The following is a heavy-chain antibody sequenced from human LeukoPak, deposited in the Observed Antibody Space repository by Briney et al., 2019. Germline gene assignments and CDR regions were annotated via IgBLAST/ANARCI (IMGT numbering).Heavy chain of an antibody. J-gene: IGHJ4*02. CDR3: AKSIEGSGSYYNSYFDY. V-gene: IGHV3-9*01. D-gene: IGHD3-10*01. Sequence: GGSLRLSCAASGFTFDDYAMHWVRQAPGKGLEWVSGISWNSGSIGYADSVKGRFTISRDNAKNSLYLQMNSLRAEDTALYYCAKSIEGSGSYYNSYFDYWGQGALVTVSS. CDR2: ISWNSGSI. CDR1: GFTFDDYA.